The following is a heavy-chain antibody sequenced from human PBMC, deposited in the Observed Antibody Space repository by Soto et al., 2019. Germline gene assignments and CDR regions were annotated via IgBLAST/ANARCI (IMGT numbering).Heavy chain of an antibody. Sequence: GGSLRLSCAASGFTFSRYWMRWDRQAPGKGLEWVANIKQVGSAKYYVDSVKGRFTISRDNAKNSLYLQMNSLRAEDTAVYYCAADVGGYIYGLARHWGPGTLVTVSS. CDR1: GFTFSRYW. J-gene: IGHJ4*02. V-gene: IGHV3-7*01. CDR2: IKQVGSAK. D-gene: IGHD4-17*01. CDR3: AADVGGYIYGLARH.